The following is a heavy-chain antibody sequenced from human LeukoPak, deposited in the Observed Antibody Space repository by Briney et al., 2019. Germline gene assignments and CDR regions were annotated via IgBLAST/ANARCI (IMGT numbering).Heavy chain of an antibody. V-gene: IGHV3-66*01. J-gene: IGHJ5*01. CDR3: APHDWFES. CDR1: GFTFSSYW. Sequence: PGGSLRLSCAASGFTFSSYWMHWARQAPGKGLEWVSVIYSGGSTYYADSVKGRFTISRDNSKNTLYLQMNSLRVEDTAMYYCAPHDWFESWGQGTLVTVSS. CDR2: IYSGGST.